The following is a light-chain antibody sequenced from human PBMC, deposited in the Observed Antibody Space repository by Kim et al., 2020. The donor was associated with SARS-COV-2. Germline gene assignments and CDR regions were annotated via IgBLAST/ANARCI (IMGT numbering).Light chain of an antibody. Sequence: QSITSSWTGPTSDVGRYDDVSWFQRHPGRTPKVIIYDVTERPSGVSNRFSGSKSGNTASLTISGLQAEDEADYYCISFTASDTWVFGGGTKVTVL. CDR2: DVT. CDR1: TSDVGRYDD. J-gene: IGLJ3*02. V-gene: IGLV2-14*03. CDR3: ISFTASDTWV.